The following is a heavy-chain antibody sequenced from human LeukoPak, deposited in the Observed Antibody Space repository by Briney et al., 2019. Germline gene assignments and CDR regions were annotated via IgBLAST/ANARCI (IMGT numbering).Heavy chain of an antibody. CDR2: IYYSGST. D-gene: IGHD3-10*01. Sequence: SETLSLTCTVSGYSISSGYYWGRIRQPPGKGLEWIGSIYYSGSTYYNPSLKGRVTISVDTSKIQFSLKLSSVTAADTAVYYSARGGNRFGGFYFDYWGQGSLVTVSS. J-gene: IGHJ4*02. CDR1: GYSISSGYY. CDR3: ARGGNRFGGFYFDY. V-gene: IGHV4-38-2*02.